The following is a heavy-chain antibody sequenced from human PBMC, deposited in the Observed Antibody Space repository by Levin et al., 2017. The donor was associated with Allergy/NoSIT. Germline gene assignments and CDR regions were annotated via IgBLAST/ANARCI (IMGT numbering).Heavy chain of an antibody. CDR2: ITSDGVNK. J-gene: IGHJ4*02. CDR3: AKGGDFDY. D-gene: IGHD1-26*01. Sequence: SLKISCAASGFSFSTYGIQWVRQAPGKGLEWVALITSDGVNKYYADPVKGRFTISRDNSKNTVYLQMNSLRAEDTAVYYCAKGGDFDYWGLGTVVTVSS. CDR1: GFSFSTYG. V-gene: IGHV3-30*18.